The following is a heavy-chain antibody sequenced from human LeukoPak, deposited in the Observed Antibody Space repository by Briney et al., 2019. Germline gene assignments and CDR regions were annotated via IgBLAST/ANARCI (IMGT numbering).Heavy chain of an antibody. V-gene: IGHV3-11*06. D-gene: IGHD3/OR15-3a*01. CDR3: ARQGLYDSSDFWTFQH. J-gene: IGHJ1*01. CDR2: ISSSSGYK. CDR1: GFIFSDYY. Sequence: GGSLRLSCAASGFIFSDYYMSWIRQTPEKGLEWLSYISSSSGYKNYADSLKGRFTISRDNAKNSVYLQMNSLSAEDTAVYYCARQGLYDSSDFWTFQHWGQGTLATVSS.